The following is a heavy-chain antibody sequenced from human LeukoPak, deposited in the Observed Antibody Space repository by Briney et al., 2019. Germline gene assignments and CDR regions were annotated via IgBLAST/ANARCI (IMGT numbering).Heavy chain of an antibody. D-gene: IGHD1-7*01. Sequence: SETLSLTCTASGFSISSYYWSWIRQPPGKGLEWIGYIYYSGSTNYNPSLKSRVTISVDTSKNQFSLKLSSVTAADTAVYYCAGWNLDWFDPWGQGTLVTVSS. CDR3: AGWNLDWFDP. CDR1: GFSISSYY. J-gene: IGHJ5*02. V-gene: IGHV4-59*01. CDR2: IYYSGST.